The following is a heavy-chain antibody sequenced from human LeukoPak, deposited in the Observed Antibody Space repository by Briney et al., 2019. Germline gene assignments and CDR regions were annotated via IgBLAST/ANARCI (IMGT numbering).Heavy chain of an antibody. CDR3: AKGGRSYSVWAHYMDV. J-gene: IGHJ6*03. V-gene: IGHV3-30*02. Sequence: PGGSLRLSCAASGFTFSSYGMHWVRQAPGKGLEWVAFIRYDGSNKYYADSVKGRLTISRDNSKNTLYLQMNSLRAEDTAVYYCAKGGRSYSVWAHYMDVWGKGTTVTVSS. CDR2: IRYDGSNK. CDR1: GFTFSSYG. D-gene: IGHD2-21*01.